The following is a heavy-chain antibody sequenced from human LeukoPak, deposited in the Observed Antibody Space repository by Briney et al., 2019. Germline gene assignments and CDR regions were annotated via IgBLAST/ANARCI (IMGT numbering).Heavy chain of an antibody. CDR3: ARQVGTIFGVVTYNWFDP. CDR2: INHSGST. J-gene: IGHJ5*02. CDR1: GGSFSGYY. D-gene: IGHD3-3*01. Sequence: NPSETLSLTYAVYGGSFSGYYWSWIRQPPGKGLEWIGEINHSGSTNYNPSLKSRVTISVDTSKNQFSLKLSSVTAADTAVYYCARQVGTIFGVVTYNWFDPWGQGTLVTVSS. V-gene: IGHV4-34*01.